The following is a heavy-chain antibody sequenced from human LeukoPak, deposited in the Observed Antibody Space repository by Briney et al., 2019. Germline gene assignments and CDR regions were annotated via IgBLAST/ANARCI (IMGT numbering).Heavy chain of an antibody. D-gene: IGHD2-2*01. CDR3: ARSLVSAANFDY. V-gene: IGHV1-46*01. Sequence: ASVKVSCKASGYTFTNYGISWVRQAPGQGLEWMGIIDPSGGSTSYAQKFQGRVTMTRDTSTSTVYMELSSLRSEDTAVYYCARSLVSAANFDYWGQGTLVTVSS. J-gene: IGHJ4*02. CDR1: GYTFTNYG. CDR2: IDPSGGST.